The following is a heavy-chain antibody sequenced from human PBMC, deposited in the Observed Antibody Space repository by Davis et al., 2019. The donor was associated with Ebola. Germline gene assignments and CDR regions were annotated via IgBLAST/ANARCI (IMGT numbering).Heavy chain of an antibody. J-gene: IGHJ4*02. CDR2: IYYGGNT. D-gene: IGHD6-13*01. CDR1: GGSISSYY. CDR3: ARLRGASAGPYFFDD. Sequence: SETLSLTCTVSGGSISSYYWSWVRQPPGKGLECLGYIYYGGNTNYNASLKSRLTVSVDTSRNQFSLKLTSVTPADTAVYYCARLRGASAGPYFFDDWGQGTLVTVSP. V-gene: IGHV4-59*01.